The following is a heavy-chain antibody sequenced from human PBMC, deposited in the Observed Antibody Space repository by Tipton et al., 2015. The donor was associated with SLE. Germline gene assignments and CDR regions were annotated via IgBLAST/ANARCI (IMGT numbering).Heavy chain of an antibody. J-gene: IGHJ4*02. V-gene: IGHV4-61*02. D-gene: IGHD2-21*01. Sequence: TLSLTCTVSGDSMNSGVYYWSWLRQPAGKGLEWIGRIFSSGNTIYNPSLRSRVTISEDTPKNQFSLRLISVTAADTAGYYCAREGISYCGGDCHGSFDFWGQGSLFTVSS. CDR3: AREGISYCGGDCHGSFDF. CDR2: IFSSGNT. CDR1: GDSMNSGVYY.